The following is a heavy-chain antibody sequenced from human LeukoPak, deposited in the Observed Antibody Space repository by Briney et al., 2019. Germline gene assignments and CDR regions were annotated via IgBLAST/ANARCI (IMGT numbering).Heavy chain of an antibody. Sequence: GGSLRLSCAASGFTFRDAAMTWVRQAPGKGLEWVSLISSSGANASYADSVKGRFTISRDNSKNTLYLQMNNLRGEDTAEYYCAKDMELASWGQGTLVTVSS. CDR2: ISSSGANA. CDR1: GFTFRDAA. J-gene: IGHJ5*02. CDR3: AKDMELAS. D-gene: IGHD1-26*01. V-gene: IGHV3-23*01.